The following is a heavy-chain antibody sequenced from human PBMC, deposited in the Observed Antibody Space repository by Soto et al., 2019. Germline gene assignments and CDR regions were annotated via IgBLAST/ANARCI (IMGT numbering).Heavy chain of an antibody. CDR1: GGSINSYY. D-gene: IGHD3-10*01. J-gene: IGHJ4*02. CDR3: ARETGSYAGRTGFDY. V-gene: IGHV4-59*08. CDR2: IYNIGST. Sequence: QVQLQESGPGLVKPSETLSLTCTVSGGSINSYYWSWIRQPPGKGLEWIGYIYNIGSTNYSPSLKSRVTISVDTPKNQFSLNLNSVTAADTAVYYCARETGSYAGRTGFDYWGQGTLVTVSS.